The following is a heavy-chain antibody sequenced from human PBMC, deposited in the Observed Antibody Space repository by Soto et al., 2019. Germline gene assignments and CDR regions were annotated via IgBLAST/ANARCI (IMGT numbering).Heavy chain of an antibody. CDR2: IYYSGST. Sequence: QVQLQESGPGLVKPSETLSLTCTVSDGSISSYYWSWIRQPPGKGLEWVGYIYYSGSTHYNPSLKRRVTISVETPKNKFSLTLSSVTAAGAAVYYCARAQLAPAATYYFDYWGQGTPVTFCS. V-gene: IGHV4-59*01. CDR1: DGSISSYY. D-gene: IGHD6-25*01. J-gene: IGHJ4*02. CDR3: ARAQLAPAATYYFDY.